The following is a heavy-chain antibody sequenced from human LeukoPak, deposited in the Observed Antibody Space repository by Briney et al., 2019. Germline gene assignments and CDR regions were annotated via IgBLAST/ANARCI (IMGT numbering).Heavy chain of an antibody. CDR1: GFSLSTSGMC. V-gene: IGHV2-70*01. J-gene: IGHJ5*02. CDR3: ARTRGYGDYDTNWFDP. Sequence: SGPALVKPTQTLTLTCTFSGFSLSTSGMCVSWIRQPPGKALEWLALIDWDDDKYYSTSLKTRLTISKDTSKNQVVLTMTNMDPVDTATYYCARTRGYGDYDTNWFDPWGQGTLDTVSS. D-gene: IGHD4-17*01. CDR2: IDWDDDK.